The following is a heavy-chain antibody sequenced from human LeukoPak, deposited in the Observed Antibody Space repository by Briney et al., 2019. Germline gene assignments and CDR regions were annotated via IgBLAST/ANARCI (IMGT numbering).Heavy chain of an antibody. CDR2: ISWNSGSI. Sequence: GRSLRLSYAGSGFIFNNYAMHWVRQPPGKGLEWVSGISWNSGSIDYPGSVKGRFTISRENAKNSLYLQMNSLRAEDTAVYYCARVKWELPDYWGQGTLVTVSS. CDR3: ARVKWELPDY. CDR1: GFIFNNYA. J-gene: IGHJ4*02. D-gene: IGHD1-26*01. V-gene: IGHV3-9*01.